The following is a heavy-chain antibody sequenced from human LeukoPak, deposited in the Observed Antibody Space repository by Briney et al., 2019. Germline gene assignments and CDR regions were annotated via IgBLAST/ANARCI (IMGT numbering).Heavy chain of an antibody. CDR1: GGSISNGDHY. V-gene: IGHV4-31*03. J-gene: IGHJ5*02. CDR2: IYYSGST. CDR3: ARGGLYARGFDP. D-gene: IGHD2/OR15-2a*01. Sequence: SETLSLTCTVSGGSISNGDHYWSWIRQHPGKGLGWIGYIYYSGSTYYNPSLKSRVTISVDTSKNQFSLKLSSVTAADTAVYYCARGGLYARGFDPWGQGTLVTVSS.